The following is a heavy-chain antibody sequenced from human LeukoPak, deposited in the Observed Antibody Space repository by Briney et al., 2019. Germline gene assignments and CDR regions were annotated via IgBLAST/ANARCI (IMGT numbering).Heavy chain of an antibody. CDR3: ARYNFYGGTPFDY. D-gene: IGHD5/OR15-5a*01. Sequence: GGSLRLSCAASGFTFSNYGMSWVRQAPGKGLEWVSVIYSGGSTYYADSVKGRFTISRDNSKNTLYLQMNSLRAEDTAIYYCARYNFYGGTPFDYWGQGTLVTVSS. V-gene: IGHV3-53*01. CDR1: GFTFSNYG. J-gene: IGHJ4*02. CDR2: IYSGGST.